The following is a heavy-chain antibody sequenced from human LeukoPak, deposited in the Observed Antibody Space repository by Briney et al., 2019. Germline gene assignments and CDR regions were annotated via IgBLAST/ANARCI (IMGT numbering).Heavy chain of an antibody. D-gene: IGHD6-13*01. Sequence: AGGSLRLSCAASGFTYSNYGMHWVRQAPGQGLEWVAFISYDGRYKYYADPVKGRLTISRDNSKNTLYLQMNSLRDEATAVYYCAKDPRRYSRTGGYFDYWGQGTLVTVSS. CDR2: ISYDGRYK. CDR3: AKDPRRYSRTGGYFDY. CDR1: GFTYSNYG. V-gene: IGHV3-30*18. J-gene: IGHJ4*02.